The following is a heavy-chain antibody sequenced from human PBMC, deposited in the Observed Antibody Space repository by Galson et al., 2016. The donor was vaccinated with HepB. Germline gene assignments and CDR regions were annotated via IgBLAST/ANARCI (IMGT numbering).Heavy chain of an antibody. CDR2: IHSSGTS. V-gene: IGHV4-39*01. CDR3: VRLGPAAAVANRRGSVY. D-gene: IGHD6-13*01. J-gene: IGHJ4*02. Sequence: TLSLTCTVSGDSISNVGRHWGWFRQSPEMGLEYIGSIHSSGTSYYNPSLTSRVTVSADMSRNQFFLSLTSVTAADTAIYYCVRLGPAAAVANRRGSVYWSQGTRVTVSS. CDR1: GDSISNVGRH.